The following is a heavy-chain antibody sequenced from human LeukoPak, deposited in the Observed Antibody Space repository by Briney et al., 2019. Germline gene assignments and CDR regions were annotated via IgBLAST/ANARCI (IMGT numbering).Heavy chain of an antibody. CDR3: AREEAYGSGSYSFDY. V-gene: IGHV1-2*02. J-gene: IGHJ4*02. CDR2: INPNSGGT. CDR1: GYTFTGYY. D-gene: IGHD3-10*01. Sequence: ASVKVSCKASGYTFTGYYMHWVRQAPGQGLEWMGWINPNSGGTNYAQKFQGRVTMTRDTSISTAYMELSRLRSDDTAVYYCAREEAYGSGSYSFDYWGQGTLVTVSS.